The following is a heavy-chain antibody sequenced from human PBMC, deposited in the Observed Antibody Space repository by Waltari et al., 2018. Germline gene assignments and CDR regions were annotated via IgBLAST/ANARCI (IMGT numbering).Heavy chain of an antibody. CDR1: GVSVRGSY. CDR2: IYYSGST. Sequence: QVQLQESGPGLVKPSETLSLPCSVYGVSVRGSYWSWIRQPPGKGLEWIGHIYYSGSTNYYNPSLKSQVTISVDTSKNQFSLELTSVTAADTAVYYCARGEGWGATFEYWGQGSLVTVSS. D-gene: IGHD1-26*01. J-gene: IGHJ4*02. V-gene: IGHV4-59*02. CDR3: ARGEGWGATFEY.